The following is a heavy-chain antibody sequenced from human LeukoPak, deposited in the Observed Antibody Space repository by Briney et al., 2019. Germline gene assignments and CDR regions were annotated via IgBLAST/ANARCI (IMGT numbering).Heavy chain of an antibody. CDR3: AKGSKAVLFTRDHYMDV. Sequence: EPGGSLRLSCAASGFTFSSYAIHWVRQAPGKGLEWVAFIRYDGSNKYYADSVRGRFTISRDNSKNTLYLQMNSLRAEDTAVYFCAKGSKAVLFTRDHYMDVWGKGPRSPSP. J-gene: IGHJ6*03. V-gene: IGHV3-30*02. CDR1: GFTFSSYA. D-gene: IGHD6-19*01. CDR2: IRYDGSNK.